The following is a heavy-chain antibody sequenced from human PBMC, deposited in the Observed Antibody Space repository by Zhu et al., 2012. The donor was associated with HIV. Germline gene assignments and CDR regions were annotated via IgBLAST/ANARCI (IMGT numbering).Heavy chain of an antibody. Sequence: QVQLQQWGAGLLKPSETLSLTCAVYGGSFSGYNWMWIRQPPGKGLEWIGEIDHYGRTKYRPSLKRRVTISVDTSKSQFSLKMTAVTAADTAAYYCAEFGDSVDYWGPGTLVTVSS. CDR3: AEFGDSVDY. V-gene: IGHV4-34*01. CDR1: GGSFSGYN. CDR2: IDHYGRT. D-gene: IGHD3-10*01. J-gene: IGHJ4*02.